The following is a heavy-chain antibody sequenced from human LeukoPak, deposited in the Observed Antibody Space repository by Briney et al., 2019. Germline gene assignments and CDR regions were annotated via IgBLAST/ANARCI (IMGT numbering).Heavy chain of an antibody. Sequence: SETLSLTCTVSGGSISSSSYYWGWIRQPPGKGLEWIRSIYYSGSTYYNPSLKSRVTISVDTSKNQFSLKLSSVTAADTAVYYCARQIVQYYYDSSGYFDYWGQGTLVTVSS. CDR2: IYYSGST. CDR3: ARQIVQYYYDSSGYFDY. D-gene: IGHD3-22*01. V-gene: IGHV4-39*01. J-gene: IGHJ4*02. CDR1: GGSISSSSYY.